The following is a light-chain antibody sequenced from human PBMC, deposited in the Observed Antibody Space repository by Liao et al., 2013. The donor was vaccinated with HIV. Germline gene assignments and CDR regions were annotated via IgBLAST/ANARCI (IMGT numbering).Light chain of an antibody. CDR3: LTWHSNSWV. J-gene: IGLJ3*02. CDR1: KLGDHY. Sequence: SYELTQPPSVSVSPGQTVSVTCSGDKLGDHYVSWYQQRPGQSPTLVIYEDTKRPSGIPGRFSGSNSGNTATLTISGTQSLDEADYYCLTWHSNSWVFGGGTKLTVL. CDR2: EDT. V-gene: IGLV3-1*01.